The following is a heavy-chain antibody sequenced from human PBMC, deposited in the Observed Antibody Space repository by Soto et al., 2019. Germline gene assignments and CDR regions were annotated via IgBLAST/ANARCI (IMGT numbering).Heavy chain of an antibody. CDR2: IYYSGST. V-gene: IGHV4-30-4*01. J-gene: IGHJ4*02. D-gene: IGHD3-22*01. CDR3: ASVGDSHDSSGPWLFDY. Sequence: PSETLSLTCTVSGGSISSGDYYWSWIRQPPGKGLKWIGYIYYSGSTYYNPSLKSRVTISVDTSKNQFSLKLSSVTAADTAVYSCASVGDSHDSSGPWLFDYWGQGTLVTVSS. CDR1: GGSISSGDYY.